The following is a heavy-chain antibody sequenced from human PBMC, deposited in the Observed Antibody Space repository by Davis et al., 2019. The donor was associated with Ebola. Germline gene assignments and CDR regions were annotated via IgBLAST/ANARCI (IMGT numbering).Heavy chain of an antibody. V-gene: IGHV3-7*03. D-gene: IGHD2-8*01. CDR3: ARGTKNY. CDR2: IKQDGSEK. J-gene: IGHJ4*02. Sequence: GESLKISCAASGFTFSNYWMSWFRQAPGKGLEWVANIKQDGSEKYYVDSVKGRFTISRDNAKNSLYLQMNSLRAEDTAVYYCARGTKNYWGQGTLVTVSS. CDR1: GFTFSNYW.